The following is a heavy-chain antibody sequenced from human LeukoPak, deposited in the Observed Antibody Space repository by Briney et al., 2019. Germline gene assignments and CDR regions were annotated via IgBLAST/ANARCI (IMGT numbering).Heavy chain of an antibody. V-gene: IGHV3-30*04. D-gene: IGHD1-26*01. CDR3: ARDGGEWELLFDY. CDR1: GFTFSRYT. CDR2: ISYDGRSK. Sequence: GGSLRLSCAASGFTFSRYTIHWVRQAPGKGLEGVAVISYDGRSKYYADSVKGRFTISRDNSKNRLYLQMNSLSAEDTAVYYCARDGGEWELLFDYWGQGTLVTVSS. J-gene: IGHJ4*02.